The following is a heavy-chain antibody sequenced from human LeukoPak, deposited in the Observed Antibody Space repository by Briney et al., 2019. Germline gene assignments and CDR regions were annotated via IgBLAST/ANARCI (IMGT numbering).Heavy chain of an antibody. V-gene: IGHV4-34*01. J-gene: IGHJ4*02. CDR3: ARPFAYYDILTGDL. D-gene: IGHD3-9*01. Sequence: SETLSLTCAVYGGSFNGYYWNWIRQPPGKGLEWIGEIDHSGSTNYNPSLKSRVTISVDTSKNQFSLKLSSVTAADTAVYYCARPFAYYDILTGDLWGQGTLVTVSS. CDR1: GGSFNGYY. CDR2: IDHSGST.